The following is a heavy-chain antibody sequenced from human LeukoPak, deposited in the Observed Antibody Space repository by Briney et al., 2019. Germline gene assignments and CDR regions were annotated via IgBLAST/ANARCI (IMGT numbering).Heavy chain of an antibody. J-gene: IGHJ3*02. D-gene: IGHD3-22*01. CDR2: TNWNGGST. V-gene: IGHV3-20*04. CDR3: ARTGYDSSGYYLEGAFDI. CDR1: GFTFDDYG. Sequence: GSLRLSCAASGFTFDDYGMSWVRQAPGKGLEWVSGTNWNGGSTGYADSVKGRFTISRDNAKNSLYLQMNSLRAEDTALYYCARTGYDSSGYYLEGAFDIWGQGTMVTVSS.